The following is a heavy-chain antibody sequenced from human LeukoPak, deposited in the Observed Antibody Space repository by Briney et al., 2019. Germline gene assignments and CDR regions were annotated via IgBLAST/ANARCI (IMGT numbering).Heavy chain of an antibody. D-gene: IGHD3-22*01. CDR1: GGSISSYY. CDR2: IYYSGST. V-gene: IGHV4-59*01. CDR3: ARGRGSRYYDSSGYYYPYGVDV. Sequence: SETLSLTCTVSGGSISSYYWSWIRQPPGKGLEWIGYIYYSGSTNYNPSLKSRVTISVDTSKNQFSLKLSSVTAADTAVYYCARGRGSRYYDSSGYYYPYGVDVWGQGTTVTVSS. J-gene: IGHJ6*02.